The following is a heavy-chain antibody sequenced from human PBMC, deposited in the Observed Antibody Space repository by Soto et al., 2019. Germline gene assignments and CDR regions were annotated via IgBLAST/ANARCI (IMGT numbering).Heavy chain of an antibody. CDR3: AGLGHFDLQYYFDS. CDR1: GVSTSSHDC. V-gene: IGHV4-4*02. Sequence: SETLSVTCAVSGVSTSSHDCWTWVRQPPGKGLEWIGESHQSGNTNYNSSLESRVTISVDKSKNQFSLKLTSVTVADTAVYYCAGLGHFDLQYYFDSWGQGAPV. J-gene: IGHJ4*02. D-gene: IGHD3-9*01. CDR2: SHQSGNT.